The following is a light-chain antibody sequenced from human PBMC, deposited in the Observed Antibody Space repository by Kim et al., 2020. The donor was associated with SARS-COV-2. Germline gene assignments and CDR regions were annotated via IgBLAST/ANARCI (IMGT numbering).Light chain of an antibody. CDR2: AAS. J-gene: IGKJ1*01. CDR3: QNYNSAPWT. V-gene: IGKV1-27*01. CDR1: QAISKY. Sequence: SGGDRVTITCRASQAISKYLAWYQQKPGKAPKLLIYAASALQSGVPSRFSGSGSGTDFTLTISSLQPEDVATYYCQNYNSAPWTFGQGTKVDIK.